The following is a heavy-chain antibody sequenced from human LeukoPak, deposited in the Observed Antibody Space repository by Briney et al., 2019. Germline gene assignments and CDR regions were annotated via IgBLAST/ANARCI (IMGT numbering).Heavy chain of an antibody. CDR1: GGSISSHHW. Sequence: SETLSLTCAVSGGSISSHHWWSWVRQPPGKGLEWMGEIYHGGDSNYNPPLKSRVTISVDKSKNQLSLKLNSVTSADTAVYYCARNVGTASLGTNWLDPWGQGTLVTVSS. CDR3: ARNVGTASLGTNWLDP. V-gene: IGHV4-4*02. J-gene: IGHJ5*02. D-gene: IGHD1-1*01. CDR2: IYHGGDS.